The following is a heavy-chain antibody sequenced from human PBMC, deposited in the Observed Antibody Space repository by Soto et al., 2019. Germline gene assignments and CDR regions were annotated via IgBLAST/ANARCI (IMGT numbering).Heavy chain of an antibody. CDR1: GDRVSSYTAG. V-gene: IGHV6-1*01. Sequence: QVQLQQSGPGLVTPSQTLALTCAISGDRVSSYTAGWNWIRQSPSRGLEWLGRTYYRSKWYNDYAVSVRSRITVNPETSKNQFSVQVNSVTPEDTALYYCVRGRNYDCDYWGQGTLVTVSS. CDR3: VRGRNYDCDY. D-gene: IGHD3-22*01. CDR2: TYYRSKWYN. J-gene: IGHJ4*02.